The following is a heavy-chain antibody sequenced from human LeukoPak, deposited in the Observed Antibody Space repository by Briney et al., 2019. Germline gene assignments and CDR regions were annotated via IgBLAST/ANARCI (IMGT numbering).Heavy chain of an antibody. CDR3: ARDFFRGKVGATRY. CDR1: GFTFSDYY. CDR2: ISSSGSTI. V-gene: IGHV3-11*01. J-gene: IGHJ4*02. D-gene: IGHD1-26*01. Sequence: GGSLRLSCAASGFTFSDYYMSWIRQAPGKGLEWVSYISSSGSTIYYADSVKGRFTISRDNAKNSLYLQMNSLRAEDTAVYCCARDFFRGKVGATRYWGQGTLVTVSS.